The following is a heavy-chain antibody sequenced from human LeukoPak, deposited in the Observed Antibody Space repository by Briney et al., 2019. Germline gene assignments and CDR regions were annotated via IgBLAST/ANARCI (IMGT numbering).Heavy chain of an antibody. D-gene: IGHD5-12*01. CDR3: ARASRPYSGYDRGAFDI. CDR2: ISSNGGST. CDR1: GFTFSSYA. V-gene: IGHV3-64*01. J-gene: IGHJ3*02. Sequence: PGGSLRLSCAASGFTFSSYAMHWVRQAPGKGLEYVSAISSNGGSTYYANSVKGRSTISRDNSKNTLYLQMGSLRAEDMAVYYCARASRPYSGYDRGAFDIWGQGTMVTVSS.